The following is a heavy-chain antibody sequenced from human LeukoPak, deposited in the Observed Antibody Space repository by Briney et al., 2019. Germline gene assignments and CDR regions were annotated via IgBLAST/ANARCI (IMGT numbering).Heavy chain of an antibody. CDR1: GGSISSYY. D-gene: IGHD3-16*02. CDR3: ASGGHTFGRVIAVDY. V-gene: IGHV4-59*12. Sequence: PSETLSLTCTVSGGSISSYYWSWIRQPPGKGLEWIGYIYYSGSTNYNPSLKSRVTISVDTSKNQFSLKLSSVTAADTAVYYCASGGHTFGRVIAVDYWGQGTLVTVSS. J-gene: IGHJ4*02. CDR2: IYYSGST.